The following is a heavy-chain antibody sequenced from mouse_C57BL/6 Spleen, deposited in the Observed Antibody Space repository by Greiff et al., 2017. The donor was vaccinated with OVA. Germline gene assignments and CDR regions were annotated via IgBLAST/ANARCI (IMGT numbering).Heavy chain of an antibody. CDR3: ARPGSSYDYAMDY. CDR2: IHPNSGST. CDR1: GYTFTSYW. J-gene: IGHJ4*01. D-gene: IGHD1-1*01. V-gene: IGHV1-64*01. Sequence: QVQLQQPGAELVKPGASVKLSCKASGYTFTSYWMHWVKQRPGQGLEWIGMIHPNSGSTNYNEKFKSKATLTVDKSSSTAYMQLSSLTSEDSAVYYYARPGSSYDYAMDYWGQGTSVTVSS.